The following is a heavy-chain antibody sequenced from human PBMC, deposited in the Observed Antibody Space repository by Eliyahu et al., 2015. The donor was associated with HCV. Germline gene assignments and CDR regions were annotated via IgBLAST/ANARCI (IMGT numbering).Heavy chain of an antibody. J-gene: IGHJ4*02. Sequence: EVQLVQSGAEVKKPGESLRISXKGSGYSFTSYWISWVRQMPGKGLXWMGRVGPSDSYTNYSPSFQGHVTISADKSISTAYLQWSGLKASDTAMYYCARHGEGGQWLVPGDYWGQGTLVTVSS. CDR2: VGPSDSYT. CDR1: GYSFTSYW. CDR3: ARHGEGGQWLVPGDY. V-gene: IGHV5-10-1*01. D-gene: IGHD6-19*01.